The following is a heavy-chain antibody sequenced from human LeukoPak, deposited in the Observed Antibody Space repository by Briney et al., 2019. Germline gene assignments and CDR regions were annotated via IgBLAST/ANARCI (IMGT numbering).Heavy chain of an antibody. CDR2: LYRGGNS. Sequence: GGSLRLSCAASGFSVSSHIMTWVRQAPGKGLEWIAVLYRGGNSLHADAVQGRFTISRNTSENTLYLQMNSLTYEDTAVYYCARGGRFGEDHFDYWGQGILVTVSS. CDR1: GFSVSSHI. J-gene: IGHJ4*02. CDR3: ARGGRFGEDHFDY. V-gene: IGHV3-53*04. D-gene: IGHD3-10*01.